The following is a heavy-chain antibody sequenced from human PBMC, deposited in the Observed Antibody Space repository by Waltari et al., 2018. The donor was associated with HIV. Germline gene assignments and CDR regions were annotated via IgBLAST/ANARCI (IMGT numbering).Heavy chain of an antibody. Sequence: EVQLLESEGGLVQPGGSLRLSCVASGFNFRLFGMSWVRQAPGKGLEWVSGISGSGGKTNYADSVKGRFTISRDNSKNTLYLQMNSLRAEDTAIFYCAIQRNPLNNFYYGMDVWGQGTTVTVSS. CDR2: ISGSGGKT. J-gene: IGHJ6*02. D-gene: IGHD1-1*01. CDR1: GFNFRLFG. V-gene: IGHV3-23*01. CDR3: AIQRNPLNNFYYGMDV.